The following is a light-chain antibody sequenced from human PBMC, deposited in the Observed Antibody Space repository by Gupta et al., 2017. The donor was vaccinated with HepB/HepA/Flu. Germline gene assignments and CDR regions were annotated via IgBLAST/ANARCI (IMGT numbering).Light chain of an antibody. Sequence: SYELPQPPSVSVSPGQTARITCSGDALPKQYAYWYQQKPGQAPVLVIYKDSERPSGIPERFSGSGSGTTVTLTISGVQAEDEADYYCQSADSSGTYVVFGGGTKLTVL. CDR2: KDS. CDR1: ALPKQY. J-gene: IGLJ2*01. CDR3: QSADSSGTYVV. V-gene: IGLV3-25*03.